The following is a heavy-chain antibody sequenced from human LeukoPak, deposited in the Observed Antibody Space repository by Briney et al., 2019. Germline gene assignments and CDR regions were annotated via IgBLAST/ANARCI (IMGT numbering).Heavy chain of an antibody. CDR1: GFTFSSHY. CDR3: ARDLTANWSFDY. Sequence: GRSLRLACAASGFTFSSHYMHWVRQAPGKGLEWVAVISHDGSNKYYAGSVRGRFAISRDNSENTLYLQMNSLRTEDTAVYYCARDLTANWSFDYCGQGTLVTVSS. CDR2: ISHDGSNK. D-gene: IGHD1-1*01. V-gene: IGHV3-30*09. J-gene: IGHJ4*02.